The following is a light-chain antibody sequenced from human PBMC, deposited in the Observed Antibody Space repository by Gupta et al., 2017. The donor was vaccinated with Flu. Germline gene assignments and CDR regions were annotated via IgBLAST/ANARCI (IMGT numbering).Light chain of an antibody. Sequence: ISCRFSKSLVYSDGNTYLHCFQQRPGQSPRRLIYQVSNRESGVPDRFSGSGSGTDFTLKISRVEAEDVGVYYCMQGSRWPWAFGQGTKVEIK. V-gene: IGKV2-30*01. CDR1: KSLVYSDGNTY. J-gene: IGKJ1*01. CDR3: MQGSRWPWA. CDR2: QVS.